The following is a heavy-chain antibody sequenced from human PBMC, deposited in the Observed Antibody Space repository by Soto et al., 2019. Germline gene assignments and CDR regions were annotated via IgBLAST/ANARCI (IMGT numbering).Heavy chain of an antibody. J-gene: IGHJ4*02. CDR1: AXIFSSYW. CDR3: VREGYNFGYYFDY. D-gene: IGHD5-18*01. Sequence: GSLRLSCTASAXIFSSYWMHWVRQAPGKGLVWVSRVNSDGTTTSYADSVKGRFTISRDNAKKTLYLQMNSLRAEDTDVYYCVREGYNFGYYFDYWGRGTLGTVSS. V-gene: IGHV3-74*01. CDR2: VNSDGTTT.